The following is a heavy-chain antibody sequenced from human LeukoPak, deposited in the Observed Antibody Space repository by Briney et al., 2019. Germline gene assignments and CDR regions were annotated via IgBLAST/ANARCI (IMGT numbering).Heavy chain of an antibody. Sequence: ASVKVSCKASGYTFTGYYMHWVRQAPGQGLEWMGRINPNSGGTNYAQKFQGRVTMTRDTSISTAYMELSRLRSDDTAVYYCARDRGSSWYRLLDYWGQGTLVTVSS. D-gene: IGHD6-13*01. CDR2: INPNSGGT. J-gene: IGHJ4*02. CDR3: ARDRGSSWYRLLDY. CDR1: GYTFTGYY. V-gene: IGHV1-2*06.